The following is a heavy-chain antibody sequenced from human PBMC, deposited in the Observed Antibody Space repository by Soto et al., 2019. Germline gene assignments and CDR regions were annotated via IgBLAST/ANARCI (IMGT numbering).Heavy chain of an antibody. D-gene: IGHD1-26*01. CDR2: IYYSGST. J-gene: IGHJ4*02. V-gene: IGHV4-31*03. Sequence: QVQLQESGPGLVKPSQTLSLTCTVSGGSISSGGYYWSWIRQHPGKGLEWIGYIYYSGSTYYNPSLKSRVTISVDTSKNQFSLKLSSVTAADTAVYYCARELGATRSGWRNQPYYFDYWGQGTLVTVSS. CDR1: GGSISSGGYY. CDR3: ARELGATRSGWRNQPYYFDY.